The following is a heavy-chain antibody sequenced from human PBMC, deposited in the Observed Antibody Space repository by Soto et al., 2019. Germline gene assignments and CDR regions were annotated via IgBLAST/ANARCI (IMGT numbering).Heavy chain of an antibody. D-gene: IGHD1-20*01. Sequence: QVTLKESGPVLVKPTETLTLTCTVSGFSLSNARMGVSWIRQPPGKALEWLAHIFSNDEKSYSTSLKSRLTIPKDTTKSPVVLTMTNMDPVDTATYYCARTPPEGYNWNANWCDPWGQGTLVTVSS. V-gene: IGHV2-26*01. CDR2: IFSNDEK. CDR1: GFSLSNARMG. J-gene: IGHJ5*02. CDR3: ARTPPEGYNWNANWCDP.